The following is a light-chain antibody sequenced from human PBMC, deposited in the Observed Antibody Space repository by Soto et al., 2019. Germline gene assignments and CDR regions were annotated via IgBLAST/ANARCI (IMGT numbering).Light chain of an antibody. J-gene: IGKJ3*01. CDR2: DAS. V-gene: IGKV3-11*01. Sequence: EIVLTQSPATLSLSPGERDTLSCRASQSVSSYLAWYQQKPGQAPRLLIYDASNRATGIPARFSGSGSGTDFTLTISSLESYYYEVYTSEKCDNCLATFG. CDR3: EKCDNCLAT. CDR1: QSVSSY.